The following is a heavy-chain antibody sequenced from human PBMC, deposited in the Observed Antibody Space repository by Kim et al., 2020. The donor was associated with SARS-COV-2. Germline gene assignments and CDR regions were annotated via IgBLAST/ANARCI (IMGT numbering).Heavy chain of an antibody. D-gene: IGHD2-21*01. CDR1: GGTFSSYA. CDR2: IIPIFGTA. V-gene: IGHV1-69*13. CDR3: ARGLAYCGGDCYSRRWFDP. Sequence: SVKVSCKASGGTFSSYAISWVRQAPGQGLEWMGGIIPIFGTANYAQKFQGRVTITADESTSTAYMELSSLRSEDTAVYYCARGLAYCGGDCYSRRWFDPWGQGTLVTVSS. J-gene: IGHJ5*02.